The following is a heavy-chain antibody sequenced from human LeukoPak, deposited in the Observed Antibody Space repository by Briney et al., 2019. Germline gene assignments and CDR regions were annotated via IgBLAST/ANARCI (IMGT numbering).Heavy chain of an antibody. CDR2: INSDGSST. V-gene: IGHV3-74*01. D-gene: IGHD3-22*01. Sequence: GGSLRLSCEASGLTFSSYDMNWVRQAPGKGLVWVSFINSDGSSTSSADSVKGRSTISRENAKTTLYLQMNSLRAEDTAVYYCARVARWDSSGYLFDYWGQGTLVTVSS. CDR3: ARVARWDSSGYLFDY. J-gene: IGHJ4*02. CDR1: GLTFSSYD.